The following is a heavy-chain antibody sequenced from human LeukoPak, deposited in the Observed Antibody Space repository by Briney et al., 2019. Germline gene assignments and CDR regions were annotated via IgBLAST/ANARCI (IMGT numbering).Heavy chain of an antibody. D-gene: IGHD3-10*01. CDR3: AREEYGSGSYHLDY. V-gene: IGHV3-74*01. Sequence: GGSLRLSCAASGFTFSSYWMHWVRQAPGKGLVWVSRINSDGSSTSYAGSVKGRFTISRDNAKNTLYLQMNSLRAEDTAVYYCAREEYGSGSYHLDYWGQGTLVTVSS. CDR1: GFTFSSYW. CDR2: INSDGSST. J-gene: IGHJ4*02.